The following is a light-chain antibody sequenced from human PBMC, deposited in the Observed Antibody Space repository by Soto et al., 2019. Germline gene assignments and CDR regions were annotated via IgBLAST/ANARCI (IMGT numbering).Light chain of an antibody. V-gene: IGLV1-36*01. CDR3: SLYTSSSTWV. Sequence: QSVLTQPPSVSEAPRHRVTIYCSGSSSNIGNNAVNWYQQLPGKAPKLLIYYDDLLTSGVSDRFSGSKSGTSASLAISGLQSEDEADYYCSLYTSSSTWVFGGGTKLTVL. CDR2: YDD. J-gene: IGLJ3*02. CDR1: SSNIGNNA.